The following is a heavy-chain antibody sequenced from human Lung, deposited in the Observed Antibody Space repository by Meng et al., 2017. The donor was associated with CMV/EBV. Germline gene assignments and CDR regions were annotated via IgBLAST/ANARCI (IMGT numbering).Heavy chain of an antibody. Sequence: GGSLRLXCEASGFHFSGYWLSWVRQAPGKGLEWVANINQHGTTKYYADSLKGRFTISRDNTKNSLFLQIKSLRAEDTALYYCARELSSADYYFDYWGQGVPVTFSS. V-gene: IGHV3-7*01. CDR3: ARELSSADYYFDY. J-gene: IGHJ4*02. CDR2: INQHGTTK. CDR1: GFHFSGYW. D-gene: IGHD2-2*01.